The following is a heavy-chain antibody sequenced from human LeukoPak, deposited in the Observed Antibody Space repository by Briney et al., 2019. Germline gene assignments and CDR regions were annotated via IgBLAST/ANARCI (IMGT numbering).Heavy chain of an antibody. CDR3: TKASLAFGTKYFDP. V-gene: IGHV1-69*06. D-gene: IGHD3-10*01. Sequence: GASVKVSCKASGDTFSSYAISWVRQAPGQGLEWMGGIIPIFGTANYAQKFQGRVTITADKSTSTAYMELSSLRSEDTAVYYCTKASLAFGTKYFDPWGQGTLVTVSS. J-gene: IGHJ5*02. CDR2: IIPIFGTA. CDR1: GDTFSSYA.